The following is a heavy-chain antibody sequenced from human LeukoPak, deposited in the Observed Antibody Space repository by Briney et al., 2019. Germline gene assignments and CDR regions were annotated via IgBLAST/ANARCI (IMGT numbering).Heavy chain of an antibody. V-gene: IGHV3-30-3*01. J-gene: IGHJ4*02. D-gene: IGHD1-7*01. CDR2: ISYDGSNK. Sequence: GRSLRLSCAASGFTFSSYAMHWVRQAPGKGLEWVAVISYDGSNKYYADSVKGRFTISRDNSKNTLYLQMNSLRAEDTAVYYCANLGGTTEEYYFDYWGQGTLVTVSS. CDR3: ANLGGTTEEYYFDY. CDR1: GFTFSSYA.